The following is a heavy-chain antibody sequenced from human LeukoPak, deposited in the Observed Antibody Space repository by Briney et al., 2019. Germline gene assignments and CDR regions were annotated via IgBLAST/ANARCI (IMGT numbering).Heavy chain of an antibody. J-gene: IGHJ4*02. CDR1: GFTFSSYS. Sequence: GGSLRLSCAASGFTFSSYSMNWVRQAPGKGLEWISYITTSGGAKNYADSVKGRFTISRDNAENSLYLQMSSLRAEDTAVYYCARGAGYNYPYYFDYWGQGTLVTVSS. V-gene: IGHV3-48*01. CDR2: ITTSGGAK. CDR3: ARGAGYNYPYYFDY. D-gene: IGHD5-24*01.